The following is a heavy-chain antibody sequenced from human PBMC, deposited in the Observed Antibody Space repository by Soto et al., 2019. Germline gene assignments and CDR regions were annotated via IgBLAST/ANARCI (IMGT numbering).Heavy chain of an antibody. J-gene: IGHJ4*02. CDR2: IYHSGST. CDR3: ARARVVRGVITAYYFDY. V-gene: IGHV4-30-2*01. D-gene: IGHD3-10*01. Sequence: PSLTCAVSGGSISSGGYSWSWIRQPPGKGLEWIGYIYHSGSTYYNPSLKSRVTISVDRSKNQFSLKLSSVTAADTAVYYCARARVVRGVITAYYFDYWGQGXLVTVSS. CDR1: GGSISSGGYS.